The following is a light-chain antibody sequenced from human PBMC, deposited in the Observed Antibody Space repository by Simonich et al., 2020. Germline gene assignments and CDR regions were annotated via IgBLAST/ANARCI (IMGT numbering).Light chain of an antibody. Sequence: NFMLTQPHSVSESPGKTVTISCTRSSGSIASNYVQWYQQRPGSAPTTWIYEDKQRPSGVPYRVSGSIDSSSNSASLTISGLKTEDEADYYWQSYDSSGWVFGGGTKLTVL. CDR2: EDK. J-gene: IGLJ3*02. CDR1: SGSIASNY. CDR3: QSYDSSGWV. V-gene: IGLV6-57*03.